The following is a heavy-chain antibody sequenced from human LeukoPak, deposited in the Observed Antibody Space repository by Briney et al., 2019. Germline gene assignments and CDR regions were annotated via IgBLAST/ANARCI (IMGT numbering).Heavy chain of an antibody. V-gene: IGHV4-59*01. J-gene: IGHJ4*02. D-gene: IGHD3-3*01. CDR2: VYDTGST. CDR1: GGSISSYY. CDR3: ARGSQRITVFGVVTDY. Sequence: SETLSLTCTVSGGSISSYYWSWIRQPPGKGLEWIGYVYDTGSTNYNPSRKSRVTISVDTSKNHFSLELSSVTAADTAVYYCARGSQRITVFGVVTDYWGQGTLVTVSS.